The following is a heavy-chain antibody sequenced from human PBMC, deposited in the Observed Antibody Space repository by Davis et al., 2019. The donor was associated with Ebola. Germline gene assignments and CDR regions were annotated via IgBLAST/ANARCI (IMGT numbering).Heavy chain of an antibody. V-gene: IGHV4-59*01. CDR2: IYYSGST. Sequence: SETLSLTCTVSGGSISSYYWSWIRQPPGKGLEWIGYIYYSGSTNYNPSLKSRVTISVDTSKNQFSLKLSSVTAEDTAVYYCAKDGLAYCGGDCYPPDYWGQGTLVTVSS. CDR3: AKDGLAYCGGDCYPPDY. J-gene: IGHJ4*02. D-gene: IGHD2-21*02. CDR1: GGSISSYY.